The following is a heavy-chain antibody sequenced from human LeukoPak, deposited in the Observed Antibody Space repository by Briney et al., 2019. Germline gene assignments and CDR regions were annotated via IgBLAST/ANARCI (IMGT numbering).Heavy chain of an antibody. CDR1: GYTFTGYY. CDR3: ASPRGTMVRGGDPSFYYYYYGMDV. J-gene: IGHJ6*02. Sequence: GASVKVSCKASGYTFTGYYMHWVRQAPGQGLEWMGWINPNSGGTNYAQKFQGRVTMTRDTSISTAYMELSRLRPDDTAVYYCASPRGTMVRGGDPSFYYYYYGMDVWGQGTTVTVSS. V-gene: IGHV1-2*02. D-gene: IGHD3-10*01. CDR2: INPNSGGT.